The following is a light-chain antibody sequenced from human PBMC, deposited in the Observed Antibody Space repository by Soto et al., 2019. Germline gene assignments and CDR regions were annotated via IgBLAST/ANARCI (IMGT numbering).Light chain of an antibody. J-gene: IGLJ1*01. CDR2: EVN. CDR1: SSDVGGYNF. CDR3: NSYAGSNNYG. V-gene: IGLV2-8*01. Sequence: QSVLTQPPSASGSPGQSVTISCTGTSSDVGGYNFVSWYQQYPGKAPKLMIFEVNKRPSGVPDRVSGSKSGNTASLTVSGLQAEDEADYYCNSYAGSNNYGFGTGTKVTVL.